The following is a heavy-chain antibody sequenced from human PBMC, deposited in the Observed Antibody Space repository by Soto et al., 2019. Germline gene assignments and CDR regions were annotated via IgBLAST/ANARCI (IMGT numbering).Heavy chain of an antibody. V-gene: IGHV1-2*04. CDR1: GYSFTDYH. CDR3: ARGDSTDCSNGVCSFFYYYGMDV. J-gene: IGHJ6*02. D-gene: IGHD2-8*01. CDR2: INPKSGGT. Sequence: ASVKVSCKASGYSFTDYHIHWVRQAPGQGLEWLGRINPKSGGTSTAQKFQGWVTMTTDTSISTASMELTRLTSDDTAIYYCARGDSTDCSNGVCSFFYYYGMDVWGQGTTVTVSS.